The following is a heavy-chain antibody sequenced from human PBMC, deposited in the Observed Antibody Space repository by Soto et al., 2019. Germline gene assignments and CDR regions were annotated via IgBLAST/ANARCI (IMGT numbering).Heavy chain of an antibody. CDR2: IYHSGST. D-gene: IGHD6-6*01. J-gene: IGHJ4*02. V-gene: IGHV4-31*03. CDR3: ARDVQRYSSSLGPLEY. CDR1: DVSISSGGYY. Sequence: PSQTLSLTCTVSDVSISSGGYYWSWIRQHPGKGLEWIGYIYHSGSTHYNPSLKSRLIISVNTSKNQFSLKLTSATDADTAVYYCARDVQRYSSSLGPLEYWVQGTLVTVS.